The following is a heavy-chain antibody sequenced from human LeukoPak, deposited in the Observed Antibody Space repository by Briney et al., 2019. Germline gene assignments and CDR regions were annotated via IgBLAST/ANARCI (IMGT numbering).Heavy chain of an antibody. CDR2: IIPIFGTA. J-gene: IGHJ6*03. V-gene: IGHV1-69*13. D-gene: IGHD3-3*01. CDR1: GYTLTGYY. CDR3: ARSGGFLEWLSEGHYYYMDV. Sequence: VASVTVSCTASGYTLTGYYMHWVRQAPGQGLEWMGGIIPIFGTANYAQKFQGRVTITADESTSTAYMELSSLRSEDTAVYYCARSGGFLEWLSEGHYYYMDVWGKGTTVTVSS.